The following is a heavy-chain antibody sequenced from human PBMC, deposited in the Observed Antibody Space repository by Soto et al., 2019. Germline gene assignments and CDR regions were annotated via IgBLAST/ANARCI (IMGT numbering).Heavy chain of an antibody. D-gene: IGHD6-19*01. J-gene: IGHJ4*02. V-gene: IGHV3-15*01. CDR3: TTAWIRAVAGRMDY. CDR1: GFTFSNAW. CDR2: IKSKTDGGTT. Sequence: LRLSCAASGFTFSNAWMSWVRQAPGKGLEWVGRIKSKTDGGTTSYAAPVKGRFTIARDDSKNTLYLQMNSLQTEDTAVYYCTTAWIRAVAGRMDYWGQGTLVTVSS.